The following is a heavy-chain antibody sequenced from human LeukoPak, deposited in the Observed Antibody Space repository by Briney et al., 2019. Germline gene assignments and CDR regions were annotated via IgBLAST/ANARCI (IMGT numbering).Heavy chain of an antibody. J-gene: IGHJ4*02. CDR3: ARLVPKNCGGDCYDGSFGY. CDR2: INHSGST. D-gene: IGHD2-21*02. CDR1: GGSFSGYY. V-gene: IGHV4-34*01. Sequence: SETLSLTCAVYGGSFSGYYWSWIRQPPGKGLEWIGEINHSGSTNYNPSLKSRVTISVDTSKNQFSLKLSSVTAADTAVYYCARLVPKNCGGDCYDGSFGYWGQGTLVTVSS.